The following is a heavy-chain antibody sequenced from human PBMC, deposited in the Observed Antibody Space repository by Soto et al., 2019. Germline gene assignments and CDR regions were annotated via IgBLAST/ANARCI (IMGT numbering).Heavy chain of an antibody. D-gene: IGHD6-19*01. CDR2: INHSGST. Sequence: SETLSLTCSVSGVSVSSGSDYWSWIRQTPGKGLEWIGEINHSGSTNYNPSLKSRVTISVDTSKNQFSLKLSSVTAADTAVYYCARGRSSGWLDYWGQGTLVTVSS. CDR1: GVSVSSGSDY. J-gene: IGHJ4*02. CDR3: ARGRSSGWLDY. V-gene: IGHV4-61*01.